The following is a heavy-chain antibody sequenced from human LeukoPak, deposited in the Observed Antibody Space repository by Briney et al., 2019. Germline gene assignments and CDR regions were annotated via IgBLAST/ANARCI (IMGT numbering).Heavy chain of an antibody. CDR1: GFTFSSYG. Sequence: GGSLRLSCAASGFTFSSYGMHWVRQAPGKGLEWVAFIRYDGSNKYYADSVKGRFTISRDNSKNTLYLQMNSLRAEDTAVYYCAKAVEYSSSSIDYWGQGTLVTVSS. D-gene: IGHD6-6*01. CDR3: AKAVEYSSSSIDY. V-gene: IGHV3-30*02. CDR2: IRYDGSNK. J-gene: IGHJ4*02.